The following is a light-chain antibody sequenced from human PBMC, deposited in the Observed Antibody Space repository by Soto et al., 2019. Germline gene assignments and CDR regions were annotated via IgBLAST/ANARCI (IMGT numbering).Light chain of an antibody. CDR3: QQYGSSPRT. J-gene: IGKJ2*01. CDR2: GAS. CDR1: QSVSSSS. V-gene: IGKV3-20*01. Sequence: IVLTQSPGTLSLSPGERAALSCRASQSVSSSSLAWYQQKPGQAPRLLIYGASSRATGIPDRFSGSGSETDFNLTXSRLEXEDFAVYYCQQYGSSPRTFGQGTKLEIK.